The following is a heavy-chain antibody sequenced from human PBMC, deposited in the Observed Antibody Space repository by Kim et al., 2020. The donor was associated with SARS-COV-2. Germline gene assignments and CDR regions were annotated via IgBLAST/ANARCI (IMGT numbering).Heavy chain of an antibody. J-gene: IGHJ4*02. CDR3: ARELYYDSSGYSFDY. V-gene: IGHV1-69*04. D-gene: IGHD3-22*01. Sequence: QKFQGRVPITADKSTSTAYMELSSLRSEDTAVYYCARELYYDSSGYSFDYWGQGTLVTVSS.